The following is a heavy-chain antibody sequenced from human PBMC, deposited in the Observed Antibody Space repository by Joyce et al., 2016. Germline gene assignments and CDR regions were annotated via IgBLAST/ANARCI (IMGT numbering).Heavy chain of an antibody. CDR3: ARDGGYYFDY. Sequence: QVHLQESGPGLVKPSETLSLTCTVSGDSVTSVFWNWIRQPPGKGLEWVAHISSTGSTNYYPSLMSRSTLSLDAPRNQFSLKLTSVTAADTAIYYCARDGGYYFDYWSQGTLVAVSS. V-gene: IGHV4-59*02. J-gene: IGHJ4*02. CDR1: GDSVTSVF. CDR2: ISSTGST. D-gene: IGHD3-16*01.